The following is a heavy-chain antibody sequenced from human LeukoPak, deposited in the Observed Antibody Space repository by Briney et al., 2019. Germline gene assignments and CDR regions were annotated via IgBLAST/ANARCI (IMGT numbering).Heavy chain of an antibody. D-gene: IGHD6-19*01. CDR1: GFTFDDYA. J-gene: IGHJ6*03. Sequence: GGSLRLSCAASGFTFDDYAMHWVRQAPGKGLEWVSLISWDGGSTYYADSVKGRFTISRDNSKNTLYLQMNSLRAEDTAVYYCAKVAGTYYYYYMDVWGKGTTVTISS. V-gene: IGHV3-43D*03. CDR3: AKVAGTYYYYYMDV. CDR2: ISWDGGST.